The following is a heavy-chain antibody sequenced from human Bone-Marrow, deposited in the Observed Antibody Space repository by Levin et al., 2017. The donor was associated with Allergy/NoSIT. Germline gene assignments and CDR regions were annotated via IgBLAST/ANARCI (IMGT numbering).Heavy chain of an antibody. CDR2: ILWDGDK. V-gene: IGHV2-5*02. CDR1: GFSLTTSGLG. D-gene: IGHD3-22*01. J-gene: IGHJ4*02. Sequence: SGPTLVKPPQTLTLTCTFSGFSLTTSGLGVGWIRQPPGKALQWLAQILWDGDKFYSPSLRSRLTITKDTSKNQVVLTMANMDPVDTATYYCAHSPSSSYYDSSGYYVSHFDYWGQGTRVTVSS. CDR3: AHSPSSSYYDSSGYYVSHFDY.